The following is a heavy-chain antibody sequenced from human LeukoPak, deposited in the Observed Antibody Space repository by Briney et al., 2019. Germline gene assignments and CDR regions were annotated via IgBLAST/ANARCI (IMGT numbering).Heavy chain of an antibody. V-gene: IGHV3-7*01. CDR3: ARDWGYRYGFFDY. CDR2: IKQDGSEK. D-gene: IGHD5-18*01. CDR1: GFTFSSYW. Sequence: GGSLRLSCAASGFTFSSYWMSWVRQAPGKGLEWVANIKQDGSEKYYVDSVKGRFTISRDNAKNSLYLQMNSLRAEDTAVYYCARDWGYRYGFFDYWGQGTLVNVSS. J-gene: IGHJ4*02.